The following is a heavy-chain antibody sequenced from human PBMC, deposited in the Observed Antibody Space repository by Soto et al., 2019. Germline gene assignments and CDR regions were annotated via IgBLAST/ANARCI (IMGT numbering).Heavy chain of an antibody. CDR2: IYYSGTT. J-gene: IGHJ4*02. CDR3: ARREIQGPIDY. Sequence: QVQLQESGPGLVKPSDTLSLTCAVSGYSISSSNWWGWIRQPPGKVMEWIGYIYYSGTTYYNPSLKSRVTMSVDTSKNQFSLKLTSVTAVDTAVYYCARREIQGPIDYWGQGTLVTVSS. V-gene: IGHV4-28*01. CDR1: GYSISSSNW. D-gene: IGHD1-26*01.